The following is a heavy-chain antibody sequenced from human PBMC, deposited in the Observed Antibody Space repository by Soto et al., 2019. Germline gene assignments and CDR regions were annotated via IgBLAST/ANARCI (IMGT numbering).Heavy chain of an antibody. CDR2: ISAYNGNT. CDR3: ARGSSGWLYNWFDP. Sequence: GPSVKVSCKASGYTFTSYGMSWVRQAPGQGLEWMGWISAYNGNTNYAQKLQGRVTMTTDTSTSTAYMELRSLRSDDTAVYYCARGSSGWLYNWFDPWGQGTLVTVSS. CDR1: GYTFTSYG. J-gene: IGHJ5*02. D-gene: IGHD6-19*01. V-gene: IGHV1-18*01.